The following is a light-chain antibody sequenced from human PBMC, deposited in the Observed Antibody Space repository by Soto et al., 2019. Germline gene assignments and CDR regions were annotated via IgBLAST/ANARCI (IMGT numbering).Light chain of an antibody. CDR3: SSFTTSHTYI. CDR1: SNDIGGFKY. Sequence: QSVLIQPPSASGSPGQSITISCAGTSNDIGGFKYVSWYQQHPGKTPRLLIYEVNKRPSGVPDRFSGSKSGNTASLTVSGLQAEDEADYYCSSFTTSHTYIFGTGTKVTVL. V-gene: IGLV2-8*01. CDR2: EVN. J-gene: IGLJ1*01.